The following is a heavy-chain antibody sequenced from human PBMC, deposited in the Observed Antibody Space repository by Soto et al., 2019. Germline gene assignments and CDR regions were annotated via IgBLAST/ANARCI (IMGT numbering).Heavy chain of an antibody. V-gene: IGHV3-33*01. CDR2: IWYDGSNK. Sequence: QVQLVESGGGVVQPGRSLRLSCAASGFTFSSYGMHWVRQAPGKGLEWVAVIWYDGSNKYYADSVKGRFTISRDNSKNTLYLQMNSLRAEDTAVYYCARSVGYCSGGSCAHYYGMDVW. CDR1: GFTFSSYG. CDR3: ARSVGYCSGGSCAHYYGMDV. D-gene: IGHD2-15*01. J-gene: IGHJ6*01.